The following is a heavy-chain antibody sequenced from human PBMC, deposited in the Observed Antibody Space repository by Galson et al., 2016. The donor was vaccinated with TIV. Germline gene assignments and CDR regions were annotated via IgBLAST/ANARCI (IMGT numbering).Heavy chain of an antibody. J-gene: IGHJ4*02. D-gene: IGHD6-6*01. Sequence: TVSGGSISSSSYYWGWIRQTPGKGLEWIATIYYTGSTYYNPSLKTPVSISVDTSRNQFSLNLSSVTAADTAVYFCARTAGAGIAARVLFDYWGQGTLVTVSS. CDR1: GGSISSSSYY. CDR3: ARTAGAGIAARVLFDY. V-gene: IGHV4-39*07. CDR2: IYYTGST.